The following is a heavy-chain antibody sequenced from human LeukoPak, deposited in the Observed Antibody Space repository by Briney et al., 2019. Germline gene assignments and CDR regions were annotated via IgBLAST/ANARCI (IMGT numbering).Heavy chain of an antibody. V-gene: IGHV3-7*01. CDR1: GFTFSSYS. CDR2: IKGDGSAK. D-gene: IGHD5-18*01. Sequence: GGSLRLSCAASGFTFSSYSMNWVRQAPGKGLEWVAFIKGDGSAKKYVDSVKGRFTISRDNAKNSLFLQMNSLRTEDTAVYYCARDRGWIQHDIWGQGTMVTVSS. J-gene: IGHJ3*02. CDR3: ARDRGWIQHDI.